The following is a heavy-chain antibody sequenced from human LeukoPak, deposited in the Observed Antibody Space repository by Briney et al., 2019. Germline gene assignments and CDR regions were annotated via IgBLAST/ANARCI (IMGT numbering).Heavy chain of an antibody. CDR1: GFTFSLYS. CDR3: ARGTLNIPGEHGAFDY. CDR2: ITSGSTYI. V-gene: IGHV3-21*01. D-gene: IGHD1-14*01. J-gene: IGHJ4*02. Sequence: PGGSLRLSCAASGFTFSLYSMNWVRQAPGKGLEWVSCITSGSTYIFYADSVKGRFTISRDNAKNSLYLQMNSLRAEDTAVYYCARGTLNIPGEHGAFDYWGQGTLVTVSS.